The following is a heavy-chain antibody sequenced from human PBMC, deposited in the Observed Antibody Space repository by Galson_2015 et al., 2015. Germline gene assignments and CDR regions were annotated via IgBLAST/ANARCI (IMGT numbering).Heavy chain of an antibody. J-gene: IGHJ4*02. CDR2: VNQDGSVK. Sequence: SLRLSCAASGFCFSTIDWMSWVRQAPGRGLEWVANVNQDGSVKYYVDSVKGRFTISRDNAKNSLFLQMNSLTAGGTAVYYCASYYCTNGLCQGFDYWGQGTLVTVSS. V-gene: IGHV3-7*01. CDR3: ASYYCTNGLCQGFDY. D-gene: IGHD2-8*01. CDR1: GFCFSTIDW.